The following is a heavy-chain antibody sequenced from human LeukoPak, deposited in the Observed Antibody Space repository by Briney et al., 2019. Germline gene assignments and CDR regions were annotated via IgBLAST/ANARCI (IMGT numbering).Heavy chain of an antibody. Sequence: SVKVSCKASGGTFSSYAISWVRQAPGQGLEWMGGIIPIFGTANYAQKFQGRVTITTDESTSTAYMELSSLRSEGTAVYYCAGDQMTYIHPAEKTYYYYYYYMDVWGKGTTVTVSS. D-gene: IGHD2-2*01. CDR3: AGDQMTYIHPAEKTYYYYYYYMDV. CDR1: GGTFSSYA. V-gene: IGHV1-69*05. J-gene: IGHJ6*03. CDR2: IIPIFGTA.